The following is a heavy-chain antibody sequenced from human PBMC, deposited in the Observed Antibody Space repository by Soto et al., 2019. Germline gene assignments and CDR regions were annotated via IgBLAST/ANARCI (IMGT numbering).Heavy chain of an antibody. J-gene: IGHJ4*02. D-gene: IGHD6-19*01. CDR2: FDPEDGET. Sequence: ASVKVSCKVSGYTLTELSMHWVRQAPGKGLEWMGGFDPEDGETIYAQKFQGRVTMTEDTSTDTAYMELSSLRSEDTAVYYCATVTRVSGWPRFDYWGQGTLVTVSS. V-gene: IGHV1-24*01. CDR1: GYTLTELS. CDR3: ATVTRVSGWPRFDY.